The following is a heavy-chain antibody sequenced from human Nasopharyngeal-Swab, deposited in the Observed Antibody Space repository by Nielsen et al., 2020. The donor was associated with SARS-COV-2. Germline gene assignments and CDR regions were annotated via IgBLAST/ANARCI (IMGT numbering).Heavy chain of an antibody. D-gene: IGHD1-26*01. J-gene: IGHJ4*02. CDR2: IHHSGPT. CDR3: AREGWEAENGYDY. V-gene: IGHV4-34*01. CDR1: GFTFSDYT. Sequence: ESLKISCAASGFTFSDYTMNWVRQSPGQGLEWIGEIHHSGPTNYNPSLKSRVTMWLDKSKNQFSLELYSVTAADSAVYYCAREGWEAENGYDYWGQGTLVTVSS.